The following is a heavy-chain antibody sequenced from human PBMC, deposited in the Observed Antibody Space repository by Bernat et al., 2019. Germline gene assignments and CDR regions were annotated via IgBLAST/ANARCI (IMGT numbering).Heavy chain of an antibody. Sequence: EVHLVESGGGVVQPGGSLRLSCAASGFTFDDYAMHWVRQAPGKGLEWVSLISGDGGSTYYADSVKGRFTVSRDNSKNSLYLQMNSLRTEDTVLYYCAKDLCITILRGLRSCYYGMDVWGQGTPVTVSS. J-gene: IGHJ6*02. V-gene: IGHV3-43*02. CDR3: AKDLCITILRGLRSCYYGMDV. D-gene: IGHD3-10*01. CDR1: GFTFDDYA. CDR2: ISGDGGST.